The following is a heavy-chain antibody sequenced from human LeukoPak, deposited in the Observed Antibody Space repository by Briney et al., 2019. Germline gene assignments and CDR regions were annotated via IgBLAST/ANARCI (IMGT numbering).Heavy chain of an antibody. CDR3: AKDIGSGWSFDY. D-gene: IGHD6-19*01. J-gene: IGHJ4*02. CDR1: GFPFDVYA. V-gene: IGHV3-43*02. CDR2: ILGDGSAT. Sequence: GGSLRLSCAASGFPFDVYAMHWVRQAPGKGLEWVSLILGDGSATYYADSVKGRFTISRDNSKNSLYLQMNSLRSGDTALYYCAKDIGSGWSFDYWGQGTLVTVSS.